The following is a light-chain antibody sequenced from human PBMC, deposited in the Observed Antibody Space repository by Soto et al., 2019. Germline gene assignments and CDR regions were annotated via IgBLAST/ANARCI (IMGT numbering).Light chain of an antibody. CDR2: DVS. J-gene: IGLJ1*01. Sequence: QSALTQPRSVSGSPGQSVTISCTGTSSDVGGYNYVSWYQQHPGKAPKLMIYDVSKRPSGVPDRFSGSKSGNTASLTISGLQAEHEADYYCCSYAGSYTYVFGTSTKVTVL. CDR3: CSYAGSYTYV. V-gene: IGLV2-11*01. CDR1: SSDVGGYNY.